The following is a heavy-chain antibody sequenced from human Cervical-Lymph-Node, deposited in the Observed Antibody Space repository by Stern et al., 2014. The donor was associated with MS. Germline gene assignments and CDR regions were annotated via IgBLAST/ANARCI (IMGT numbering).Heavy chain of an antibody. J-gene: IGHJ4*02. CDR2: ISYDGSDK. Sequence: QLVQSGGGVVQPGRSLRLSCAASGFTFSYHAMHWVRQAPGKGLEWVALISYDGSDKNDADSVKGRFTISRDNSRNTLYLQMNSLRVDDTAVYYCARGGAVTTSDYYLDYWGQGILVTVSS. V-gene: IGHV3-30*01. CDR3: ARGGAVTTSDYYLDY. D-gene: IGHD4-17*01. CDR1: GFTFSYHA.